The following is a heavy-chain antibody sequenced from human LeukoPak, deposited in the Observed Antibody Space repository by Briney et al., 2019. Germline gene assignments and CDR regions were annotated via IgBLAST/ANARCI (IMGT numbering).Heavy chain of an antibody. D-gene: IGHD2-2*01. CDR1: GFTFSSYA. Sequence: PGGSLRLSCAASGFTFSSYAMSWVRQAPGKGLEWASAISGSGGSTYYADSVKGRFTISRDNSKNTLYLQMNSLRAEDTAVYYCAKDKYIVVVPAASPFDYWGQGTLVTVSS. CDR3: AKDKYIVVVPAASPFDY. CDR2: ISGSGGST. V-gene: IGHV3-23*01. J-gene: IGHJ4*02.